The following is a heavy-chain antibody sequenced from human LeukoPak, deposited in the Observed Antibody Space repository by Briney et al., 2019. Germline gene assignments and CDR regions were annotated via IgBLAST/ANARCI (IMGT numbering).Heavy chain of an antibody. CDR1: GFTFSSYS. Sequence: GGSLRLSCAASGFTFSSYSMNWVRQAPGKGLEWVSSISSSSSYIYYADSVKGRFTISRDNAKNSLYLQMNSLRAGDTAVYYCARGASYSSSWPDYWGQGTLVTVSS. CDR3: ARGASYSSSWPDY. J-gene: IGHJ4*02. D-gene: IGHD6-13*01. CDR2: ISSSSSYI. V-gene: IGHV3-21*01.